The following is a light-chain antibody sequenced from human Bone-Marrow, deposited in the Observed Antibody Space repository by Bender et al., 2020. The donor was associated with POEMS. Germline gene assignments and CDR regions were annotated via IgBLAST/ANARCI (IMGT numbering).Light chain of an antibody. CDR2: EVS. J-gene: IGLJ2*01. Sequence: QSALTQPASVSGSPGQSITISCTGTSSDVGGYNYVSWFQQLPGKAPKLIIYEVSNRPSAISDRFSGSKSGNTASLTISGLQTEDEADYYCSSYTTSATVVFGGGTKLTVL. CDR1: SSDVGGYNY. CDR3: SSYTTSATVV. V-gene: IGLV2-14*01.